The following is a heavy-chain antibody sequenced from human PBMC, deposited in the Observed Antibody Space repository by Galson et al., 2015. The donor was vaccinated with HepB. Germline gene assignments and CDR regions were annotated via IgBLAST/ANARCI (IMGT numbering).Heavy chain of an antibody. CDR1: GFTFSGSA. Sequence: SLRLSCAASGFTFSGSAMHWVRQASGKGLEWVGRIRSKANSYATAYAASVKGRFTISRDDSKNTAYLQMNSLKTEDTAVYYCTRHSGAVASPNWFDSWGQGTLVTVSS. CDR3: TRHSGAVASPNWFDS. CDR2: IRSKANSYAT. V-gene: IGHV3-73*01. D-gene: IGHD6-19*01. J-gene: IGHJ5*01.